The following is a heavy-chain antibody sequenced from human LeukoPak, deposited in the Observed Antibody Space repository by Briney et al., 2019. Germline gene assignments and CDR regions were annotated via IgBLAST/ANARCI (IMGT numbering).Heavy chain of an antibody. CDR3: ARGRSSSIRGAFDI. CDR2: INHSGST. CDR1: GGSFSGYY. Sequence: PSETLSLTCAVYGGSFSGYYWSWIRQPPGKGLEWIGEINHSGSTNYNPSLKSRVTISVDTSKNQFSLKLSSVTAADTAVYYCARGRSSSIRGAFDIWGQGTMVTVSS. J-gene: IGHJ3*02. D-gene: IGHD6-6*01. V-gene: IGHV4-34*01.